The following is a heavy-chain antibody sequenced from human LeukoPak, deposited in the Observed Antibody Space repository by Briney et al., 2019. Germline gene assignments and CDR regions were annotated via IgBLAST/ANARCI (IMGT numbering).Heavy chain of an antibody. J-gene: IGHJ4*02. V-gene: IGHV3-21*01. CDR2: ISSSSRDI. D-gene: IGHD4-11*01. Sequence: GGSLRLSCAASGFTFSSQSMAWVRQAPGKGLEWVSSISSSSRDIYYADSVKGRFTISRDNAKNSLYLQMNSLRVEDTAVYYCAKRDYSNYDLDYWGQGTPVTVSS. CDR3: AKRDYSNYDLDY. CDR1: GFTFSSQS.